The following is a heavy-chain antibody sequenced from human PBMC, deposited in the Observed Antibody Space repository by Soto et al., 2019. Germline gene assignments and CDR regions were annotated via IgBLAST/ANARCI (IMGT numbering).Heavy chain of an antibody. V-gene: IGHV3-30-3*01. J-gene: IGHJ4*02. CDR2: ISYDGSDK. D-gene: IGHD6-19*01. CDR3: ARVASAYNSGWYFDY. CDR1: GFTFSNYA. Sequence: SGGSLRLSCAASGFTFSNYAMHWVRQAPGKGLEWVAVISYDGSDKYFADSVKGRFTISRDNSKNTLYLQMNSLRAEDTAVFYCARVASAYNSGWYFDYWGQGTLVTVSS.